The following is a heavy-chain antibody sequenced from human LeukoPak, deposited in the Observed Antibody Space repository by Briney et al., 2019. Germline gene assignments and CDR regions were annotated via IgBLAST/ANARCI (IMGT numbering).Heavy chain of an antibody. D-gene: IGHD2-8*01. CDR1: GFYLGNHG. CDR2: IYSDGVNK. V-gene: IGHV3-33*01. J-gene: IGHJ6*03. CDR3: ARHRGSVFKGYMDV. Sequence: GGSLRLSCAASGFYLGNHGMHWVRQAPGKGLEWVAIIYSDGVNKYCADSMKGRFTISRDTSKNTLFLEMESLTTEDTAVYYCARHRGSVFKGYMDVWGRGTTVSVSS.